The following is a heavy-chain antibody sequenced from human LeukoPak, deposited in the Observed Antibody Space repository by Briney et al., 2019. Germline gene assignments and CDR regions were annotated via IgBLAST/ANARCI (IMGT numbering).Heavy chain of an antibody. V-gene: IGHV3-23*01. Sequence: GGSLRLSCAASGFTFSSYAMSWVRQAPGKGLEWVSSISSSSSYIYYADSVKGRFTISRDNSKNTLYLQMNSLRAEDTAVYYCAQEIYGDSTGGRFQHWGQGTLVTVSS. CDR1: GFTFSSYA. CDR2: ISSSSSYI. CDR3: AQEIYGDSTGGRFQH. J-gene: IGHJ1*01. D-gene: IGHD4-17*01.